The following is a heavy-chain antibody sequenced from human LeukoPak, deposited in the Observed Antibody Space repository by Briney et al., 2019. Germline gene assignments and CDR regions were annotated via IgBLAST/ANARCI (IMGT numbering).Heavy chain of an antibody. Sequence: GGSLRLSCAASGFTFSNYAMNWVRQAPGKGLEWVSSISGSGSSTYYADSVKGRFTISRDNSKNTLFLQMNSLRAEDTAVYHCAKGALSGLYGYSDQWGQGTLVNVSS. CDR3: AKGALSGLYGYSDQ. CDR1: GFTFSNYA. D-gene: IGHD6-19*01. V-gene: IGHV3-23*01. CDR2: ISGSGSST. J-gene: IGHJ5*02.